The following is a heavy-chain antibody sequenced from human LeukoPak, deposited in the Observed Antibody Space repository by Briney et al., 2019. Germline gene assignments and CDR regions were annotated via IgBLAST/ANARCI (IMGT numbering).Heavy chain of an antibody. CDR2: ISGSGGST. J-gene: IGHJ5*02. V-gene: IGHV3-23*01. CDR1: GFTFSSYA. CDR3: ARDKGYDSSGYYP. D-gene: IGHD3-22*01. Sequence: GGSLRLSCAASGFTFSSYAMTWVRQAPGKGPEWVSVISGSGGSTYYADSVKGRFTISRDNSKNTLYLQMNSLRAEDTAVYYCARDKGYDSSGYYPWGQGTLVTVSS.